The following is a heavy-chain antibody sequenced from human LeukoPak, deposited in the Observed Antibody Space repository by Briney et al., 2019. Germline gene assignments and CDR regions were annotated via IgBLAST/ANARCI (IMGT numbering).Heavy chain of an antibody. CDR2: INPSGGST. J-gene: IGHJ3*02. CDR3: ARANHYDILTGYSDDAFDI. Sequence: ASVTVSCMSSGYTFTSYYMHWVRQALGQGLEWMGIINPSGGSTSYAQKFQGRVTMTRGTSTSTVYMELSSLRSEDTAVYYCARANHYDILTGYSDDAFDIWGQGTMVTVSS. V-gene: IGHV1-46*01. D-gene: IGHD3-9*01. CDR1: GYTFTSYY.